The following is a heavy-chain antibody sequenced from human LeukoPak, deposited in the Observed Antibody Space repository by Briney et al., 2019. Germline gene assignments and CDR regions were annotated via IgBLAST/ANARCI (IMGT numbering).Heavy chain of an antibody. CDR3: AGLGYSGYGPRSRFDN. D-gene: IGHD5-12*01. Sequence: ASVKVSCKASGGTFSNNAISWVRQAPAQGLEWMGGIIPRFTPNYAQHFQGRVTITTDEATTTAYLELSNLRSDDTAAYYCAGLGYSGYGPRSRFDNWGQGTLITVST. CDR1: GGTFSNNA. CDR2: IIPRFTP. J-gene: IGHJ4*02. V-gene: IGHV1-69*05.